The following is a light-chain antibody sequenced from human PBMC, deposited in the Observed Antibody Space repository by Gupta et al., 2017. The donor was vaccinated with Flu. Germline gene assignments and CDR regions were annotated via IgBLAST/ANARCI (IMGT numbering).Light chain of an antibody. CDR1: SSDVGGYQY. CDR3: CSFTTSNTWV. CDR2: EVN. J-gene: IGLJ3*02. V-gene: IGLV2-14*01. Sequence: QSALTQPASVSGSPGQSLTIACPGTSSDVGGYQYVAWYQQHPDKAPKLMIYEVNSRPSGVSSRFSGAKSGNTASLTISGLQADDEADYYCCSFTTSNTWVFGGGTKVTVL.